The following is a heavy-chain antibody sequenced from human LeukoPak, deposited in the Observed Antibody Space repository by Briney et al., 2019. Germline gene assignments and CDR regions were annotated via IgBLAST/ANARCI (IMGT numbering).Heavy chain of an antibody. J-gene: IGHJ5*02. V-gene: IGHV3-15*01. CDR3: TAVPDPIVWFGELYH. Sequence: GGSLRLSCAASGFSFSNALMSWVRQAPGKGLEWLGRIKGKSDGATTSYAAPVKDRFGISRGDSKSTLYLQMNSLKTEDTAVYYCTAVPDPIVWFGELYHWGQGALVTVSS. CDR2: IKGKSDGATT. CDR1: GFSFSNAL. D-gene: IGHD3-10*01.